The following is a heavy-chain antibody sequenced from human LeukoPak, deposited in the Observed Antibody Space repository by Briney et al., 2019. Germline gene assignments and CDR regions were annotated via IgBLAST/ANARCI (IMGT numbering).Heavy chain of an antibody. CDR3: AVEGGQQLVRAHY. CDR1: DGSFNGSFSGYF. V-gene: IGHV4-34*01. J-gene: IGHJ4*02. D-gene: IGHD6-13*01. CDR2: INHRGST. Sequence: SETLSLTCAVYDGSFNGSFSGYFWSWIRQPPGKGLEWIGEINHRGSTNYNPSLKSRVTISLDTSKKQFSLTLISVTAADTAVYYCAVEGGQQLVRAHYWGQGTLVSVSS.